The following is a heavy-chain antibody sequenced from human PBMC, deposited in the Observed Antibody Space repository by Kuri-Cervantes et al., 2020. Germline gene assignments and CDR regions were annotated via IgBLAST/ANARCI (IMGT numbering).Heavy chain of an antibody. CDR1: GYTFTQFH. CDR2: INPIDGGT. Sequence: ASVKVSCKASGYTFTQFHIHWVRQAPGQGLEWMGIINPIDGGTTYAQKFQARVTMTRDTSTSTVDMELTSLRSEDTAVYYCARLGVLITYYYGMDVWGQGTTVTVSS. J-gene: IGHJ6*02. V-gene: IGHV1-46*01. CDR3: ARLGVLITYYYGMDV.